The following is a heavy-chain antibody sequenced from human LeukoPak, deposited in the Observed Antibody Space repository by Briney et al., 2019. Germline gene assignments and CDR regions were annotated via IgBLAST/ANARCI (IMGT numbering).Heavy chain of an antibody. Sequence: SETLSLTCAVYGGSFSGYYWSWIRQPPGKGLEWIGEINHSGSTNYNPSLKSRVTISVDTSKNQFSLKLSSVTAADTAVYYCARGLQDYVWGGLGYWGQGTLVTVSS. V-gene: IGHV4-34*01. CDR2: INHSGST. CDR1: GGSFSGYY. D-gene: IGHD3-16*01. J-gene: IGHJ4*02. CDR3: ARGLQDYVWGGLGY.